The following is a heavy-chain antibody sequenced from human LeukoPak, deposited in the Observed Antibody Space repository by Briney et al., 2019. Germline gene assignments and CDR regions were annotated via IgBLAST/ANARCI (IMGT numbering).Heavy chain of an antibody. V-gene: IGHV4-61*02. CDR2: IYTSGST. Sequence: SETLSLTCTVSGGSISSGSYYWSWIRQPAGKGLEWIGRIYTSGSTNYNPSLKSRVTISVDTSKNQFSLKLGSVTAADTAVYYCARDRGSGNYAFWGQGTLVTVSS. CDR1: GGSISSGSYY. J-gene: IGHJ4*02. CDR3: ARDRGSGNYAF. D-gene: IGHD1-26*01.